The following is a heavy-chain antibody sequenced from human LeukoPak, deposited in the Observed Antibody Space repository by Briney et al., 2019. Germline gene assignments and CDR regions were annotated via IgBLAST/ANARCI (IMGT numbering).Heavy chain of an antibody. CDR1: GFTFSSYW. V-gene: IGHV3-7*01. CDR2: IKQDGSEK. D-gene: IGHD3-22*01. J-gene: IGHJ6*02. Sequence: GGSLRLSCAASGFTFSSYWMSWVCQAPGKGLEWVANIKQDGSEKYYVDSVKGRFTISRDNAKNSLYLQMNSLRAEDTAVYYCARDQRIVPTYAYGMDVWGQGTTATVSS. CDR3: ARDQRIVPTYAYGMDV.